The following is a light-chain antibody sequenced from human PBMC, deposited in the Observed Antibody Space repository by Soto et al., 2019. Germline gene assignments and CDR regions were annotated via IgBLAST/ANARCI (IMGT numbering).Light chain of an antibody. CDR1: RGISSY. CDR3: LQHNSYPQT. J-gene: IGKJ1*01. Sequence: IQLTQSPSSLSASVVDRVTITCQASRGISSYLAWYQQKPGKPPKRLIYAASSLQSGVPSRFSGSGSGTEFTLTISSLQPEDFATYYCLQHNSYPQTFGQGTKVDIK. V-gene: IGKV1-17*01. CDR2: AAS.